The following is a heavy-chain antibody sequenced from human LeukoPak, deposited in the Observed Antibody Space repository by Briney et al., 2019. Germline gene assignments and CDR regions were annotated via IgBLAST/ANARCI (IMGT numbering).Heavy chain of an antibody. CDR2: IYHSGST. CDR3: ARGTTMVRGDGDYYYMDV. J-gene: IGHJ6*03. V-gene: IGHV4-38-2*01. D-gene: IGHD3-10*01. CDR1: GYSISSGYY. Sequence: SETLSLTCAVSGYSISSGYYWGWIRQPPGKGLEWIGSIYHSGSTYYNPSLKSRVTISVDTSKNQFSLKLSSVTAADTAVYYCARGTTMVRGDGDYYYMDVWGKGTTVTVSS.